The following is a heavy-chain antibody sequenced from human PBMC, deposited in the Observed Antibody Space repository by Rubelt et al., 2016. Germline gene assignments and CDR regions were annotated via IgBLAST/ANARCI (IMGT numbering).Heavy chain of an antibody. CDR3: VGYSTATMNHH. CDR1: GGSFSDYY. V-gene: IGHV4-34*01. D-gene: IGHD2-21*02. Sequence: QVQLQQWGAGLLKPSETLSLTCAVYGGSFSDYYWSWIRQPPGKGLEWLGEINHSGRSNYNPSLKSRDTILVDTSKNQFSLKLCAATAADTAVYYCVGYSTATMNHHWGQGALVTVSS. CDR2: INHSGRS. J-gene: IGHJ5*02.